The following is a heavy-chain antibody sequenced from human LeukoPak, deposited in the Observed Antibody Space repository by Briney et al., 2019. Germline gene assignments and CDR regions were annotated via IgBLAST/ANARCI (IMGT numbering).Heavy chain of an antibody. V-gene: IGHV4-34*01. CDR2: INHSGST. CDR3: ARGRLVPDV. D-gene: IGHD6-19*01. J-gene: IGHJ6*02. Sequence: PSETLSLTCAVYGGSFSGYYWSWIRQPPGKGLEWIGEINHSGSTNYNPSLKSRVTISVDTSKNQFSLKLSSVTAADTAVYHCARGRLVPDVWGQGTTVTVSS. CDR1: GGSFSGYY.